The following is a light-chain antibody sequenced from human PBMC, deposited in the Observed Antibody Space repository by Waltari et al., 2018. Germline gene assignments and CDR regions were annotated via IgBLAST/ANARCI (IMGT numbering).Light chain of an antibody. Sequence: DIVMTQSPDSLAVSLGEMATITCKSSQSVYYNSNNKHYLAWYQQKVGQPPTLLIYWASSRESGVPDRFSGSVSGTDFTLSISSLQAEDVAVYYCQQYYTAPYSFGQGTKLEIK. CDR1: QSVYYNSNNKHY. V-gene: IGKV4-1*01. CDR2: WAS. CDR3: QQYYTAPYS. J-gene: IGKJ2*03.